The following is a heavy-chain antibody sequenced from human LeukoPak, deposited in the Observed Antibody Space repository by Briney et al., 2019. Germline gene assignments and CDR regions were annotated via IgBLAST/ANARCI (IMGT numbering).Heavy chain of an antibody. D-gene: IGHD3-22*01. Sequence: GGSLRLSCAASGFTFSSSGMHWVRQAPGKGLEWLAVISNDGSNKYYADSVKGRFTISRDNPKNTLYLEMNSLRAEDTAVYYCARESSGLFDYWGQGTLVTVSS. CDR1: GFTFSSSG. J-gene: IGHJ4*02. CDR3: ARESSGLFDY. V-gene: IGHV3-30*03. CDR2: ISNDGSNK.